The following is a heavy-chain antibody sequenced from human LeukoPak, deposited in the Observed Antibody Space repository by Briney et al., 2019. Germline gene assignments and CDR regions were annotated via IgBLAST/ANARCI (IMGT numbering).Heavy chain of an antibody. Sequence: GGCLRVSCAASGVTFSSYSMNWVRQAPGKGREWGSYISSSRSTIYYADSVKGRFTISRDNAKNSLYLQMNSLRAEDTAVYYCARPADDFWSGYYNYYFDYWGQGTLVTVSS. CDR2: ISSSRSTI. CDR3: ARPADDFWSGYYNYYFDY. CDR1: GVTFSSYS. J-gene: IGHJ4*02. D-gene: IGHD3-3*01. V-gene: IGHV3-48*01.